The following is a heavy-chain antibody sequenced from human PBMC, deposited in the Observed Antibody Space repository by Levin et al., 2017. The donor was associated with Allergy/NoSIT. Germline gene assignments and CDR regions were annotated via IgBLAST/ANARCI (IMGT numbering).Heavy chain of an antibody. D-gene: IGHD6-19*01. CDR3: AKDRAVAGRGYYYYYGMDV. CDR2: ISYDGSNK. CDR1: GFTFSSYG. Sequence: PGGSLRLSCAASGFTFSSYGMHWVRQAPGKGLEWVAVISYDGSNKYYADSVKGRFTISRDNSKNTLYLQMNSLRAEDTAVYYCAKDRAVAGRGYYYYYGMDVWGQGTTVTVSS. V-gene: IGHV3-30*18. J-gene: IGHJ6*02.